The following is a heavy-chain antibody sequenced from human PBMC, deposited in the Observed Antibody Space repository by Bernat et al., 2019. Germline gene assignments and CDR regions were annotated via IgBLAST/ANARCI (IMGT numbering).Heavy chain of an antibody. D-gene: IGHD1-26*01. V-gene: IGHV3-21*01. Sequence: EVQLVESGGGLVKPGGSLRLSCAASGFSINNYTMNWVRQAPGKGLEWVSSISSSSTFMYYADSVRGRVTISRDNGKNSLWLQMNSLRAEDTAVYSSARDKKIVGPAKAAYYYGMDVWGQGTTVTVSS. J-gene: IGHJ6*02. CDR1: GFSINNYT. CDR2: ISSSSTFM. CDR3: ARDKKIVGPAKAAYYYGMDV.